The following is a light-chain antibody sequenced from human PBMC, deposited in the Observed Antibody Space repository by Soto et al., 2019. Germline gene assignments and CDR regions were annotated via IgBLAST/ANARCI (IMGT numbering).Light chain of an antibody. CDR2: DVS. V-gene: IGKV1-5*01. CDR3: QQYSTYPLT. J-gene: IGKJ4*01. Sequence: ITITQSPSTVSASVGDSVTITCRASQSITTWLAWYQQRPGKAPKLLIYDVSSLQSGVPSRFSGSGSGTESTLTISSLQPDDFATYYCQQYSTYPLTFGGGTKVDI. CDR1: QSITTW.